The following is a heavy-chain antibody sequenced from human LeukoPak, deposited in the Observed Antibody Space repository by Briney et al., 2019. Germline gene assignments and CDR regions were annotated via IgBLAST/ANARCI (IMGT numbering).Heavy chain of an antibody. CDR3: AGDQGDYGDYGWFDA. J-gene: IGHJ5*02. Sequence: SPTLSLTCTVSGGSVSSCDYYWTWIRQPPGKGPEWIGYIYHTGDTYYNPSLKSRATISVDTAKNQFSLRLSFVTATDTAVYFCAGDQGDYGDYGWFDAWGQGIQVTVSS. CDR1: GGSVSSCDYY. V-gene: IGHV4-30-4*01. CDR2: IYHTGDT. D-gene: IGHD4-17*01.